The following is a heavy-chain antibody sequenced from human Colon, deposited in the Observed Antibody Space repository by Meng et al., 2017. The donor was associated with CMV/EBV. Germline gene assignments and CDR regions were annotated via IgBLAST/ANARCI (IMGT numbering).Heavy chain of an antibody. CDR2: ISSGGATT. D-gene: IGHD3-22*01. V-gene: IGHV3-23*01. Sequence: GGSLRLSCEASGFTFSSYAMSWVRPAPGKGLEWVSGISSGGATTHYAGSVKGRFAISRDNSKNTVFLEVNSLRADDAAVYYCAKSDSSSFYYKPLDYWGQGTLVTVSS. CDR3: AKSDSSSFYYKPLDY. J-gene: IGHJ4*02. CDR1: GFTFSSYA.